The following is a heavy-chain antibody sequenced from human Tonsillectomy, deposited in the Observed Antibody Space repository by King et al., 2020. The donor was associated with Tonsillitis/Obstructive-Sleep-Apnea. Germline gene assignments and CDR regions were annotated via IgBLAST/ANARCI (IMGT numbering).Heavy chain of an antibody. CDR1: GFTFSSYS. CDR3: ARDSFYFSSGSYYYYMDV. Sequence: VQLVESGGGLVQPGGSLRLSCAASGFTFSSYSMNWVRQAPGKGLEWVSYISSSSSTIYYADFVKGRFTISRDYAKNSLYLQMNSLSDEDTAVYYCARDSFYFSSGSYYYYMDVWGKGTTVTVSS. J-gene: IGHJ6*03. V-gene: IGHV3-48*02. CDR2: ISSSSSTI. D-gene: IGHD3-10*01.